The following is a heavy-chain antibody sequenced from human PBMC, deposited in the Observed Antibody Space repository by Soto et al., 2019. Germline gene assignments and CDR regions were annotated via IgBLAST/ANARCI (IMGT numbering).Heavy chain of an antibody. CDR2: IRSKDYGGTT. V-gene: IGHV3-49*03. D-gene: IGHD5-18*01. CDR3: TREWGGYSYETYFDY. Sequence: GGSLRLSCTASGFTFGDYAMSWFRQAPGKGLEWVGFIRSKDYGGTTEYAASVKGRFTISRDDSKSIAYLQMNSLKTEDTAVYYCTREWGGYSYETYFDYWGQGTLVTVSS. J-gene: IGHJ4*02. CDR1: GFTFGDYA.